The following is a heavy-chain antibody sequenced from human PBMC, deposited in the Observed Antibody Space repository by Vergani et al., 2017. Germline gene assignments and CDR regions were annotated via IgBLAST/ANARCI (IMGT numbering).Heavy chain of an antibody. J-gene: IGHJ4*02. CDR2: IYYSGST. CDR3: ARGRSGTFDY. D-gene: IGHD1-1*01. Sequence: QVQLQQWGAGLLKPSETLSLTCTVSGGSISSYYWSWIRQPPGKGLEWIGYIYYSGSTYYNPSLKSRVTISVDTSKNQFSLKLSSVTAADTAVYYCARGRSGTFDYWGQGTLVTVSS. CDR1: GGSISSYY. V-gene: IGHV4-59*06.